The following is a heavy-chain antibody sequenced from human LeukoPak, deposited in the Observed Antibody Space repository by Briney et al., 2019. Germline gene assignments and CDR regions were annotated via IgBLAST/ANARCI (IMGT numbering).Heavy chain of an antibody. CDR3: ARAKDYGSYVETFDI. J-gene: IGHJ3*02. CDR2: VYYSGST. CDR1: GDSISSHY. Sequence: SEALSLTCTVSGDSISSHYWNWIRQPPGKGPEWIGYVYYSGSTTYSPSLRSRVTISIDTSKKHFSLKLTSMTAADTAVYFCARAKDYGSYVETFDIWGQGTMVTVSS. D-gene: IGHD4-17*01. V-gene: IGHV4-59*11.